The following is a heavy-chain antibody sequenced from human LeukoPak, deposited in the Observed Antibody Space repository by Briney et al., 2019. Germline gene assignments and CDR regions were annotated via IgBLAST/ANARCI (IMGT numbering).Heavy chain of an antibody. Sequence: RPGGSLRLSCAASGFTFSDYYMSWIRQAPGKGLEWVSYISSSGSTIYYADSVKGRFTISRDNAKNSLYLQMNSLRAEDTALYYCAGVVVLAALTDAFDLWGQGTMVTVSS. D-gene: IGHD2-15*01. CDR2: ISSSGSTI. J-gene: IGHJ3*01. CDR3: AGVVVLAALTDAFDL. V-gene: IGHV3-11*04. CDR1: GFTFSDYY.